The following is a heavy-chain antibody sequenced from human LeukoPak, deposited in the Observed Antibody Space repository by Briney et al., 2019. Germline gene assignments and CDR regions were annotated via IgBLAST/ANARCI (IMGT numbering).Heavy chain of an antibody. J-gene: IGHJ2*01. D-gene: IGHD3-10*01. V-gene: IGHV1-2*02. CDR2: VNCNSGGT. CDR3: ARAGLFYYGSGSYYNSVSAPRPAPGDWYFDL. CDR1: GYSFSDYN. Sequence: ASVKVSCKASGYSFSDYNIHWVRQAPGQGLEWMGWVNCNSGGTHYAQKFQGRVTMTRDTSISTAYMELSRLRSDDTAVYYCARAGLFYYGSGSYYNSVSAPRPAPGDWYFDLWGRGTLVTVSS.